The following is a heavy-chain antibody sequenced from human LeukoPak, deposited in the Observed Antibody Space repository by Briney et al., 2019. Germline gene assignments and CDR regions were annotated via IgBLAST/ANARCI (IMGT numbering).Heavy chain of an antibody. V-gene: IGHV3-23*01. CDR3: ANPAGGPYYYGSAAGTDAFDI. Sequence: QPGGSLRLSCAASGFTFSSYAMSWVRQAPGKGLEWVSAISGSGGSTYYADSVKGRFTISRDNSKNTLYLQMNSLRAEDTAVYYCANPAGGPYYYGSAAGTDAFDIWGQGTMVTVSS. J-gene: IGHJ3*02. D-gene: IGHD3-10*01. CDR1: GFTFSSYA. CDR2: ISGSGGST.